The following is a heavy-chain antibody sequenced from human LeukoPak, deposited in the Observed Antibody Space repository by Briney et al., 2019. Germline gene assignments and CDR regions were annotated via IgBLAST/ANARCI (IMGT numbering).Heavy chain of an antibody. CDR2: ISAYNGNT. CDR1: GYTFTSYG. J-gene: IGHJ4*02. CDR3: ARLEYYDSSGYYPVGVY. Sequence: ASVKVSCKASGYTFTSYGISWVRQAPGQGLEWMGWISAYNGNTNYAQKLQGRVTMTTDTSTRTAYMELRSLRSDDTAVYYCARLEYYDSSGYYPVGVYWGQGTLVTVSS. V-gene: IGHV1-18*01. D-gene: IGHD3-22*01.